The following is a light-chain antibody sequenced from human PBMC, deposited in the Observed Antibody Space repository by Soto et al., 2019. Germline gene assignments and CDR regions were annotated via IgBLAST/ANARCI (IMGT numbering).Light chain of an antibody. CDR2: AAS. Sequence: DIQMTQSPSSVSASVGDRVTITCRASQGVSSWLGWYQQKPGKAPKLLIYAASSLQSGVPPRFSGNGSGTDFTLTISSLQPEDFATYYCQQGNSFPITFGQGTRLEIK. J-gene: IGKJ5*01. CDR1: QGVSSW. CDR3: QQGNSFPIT. V-gene: IGKV1-12*01.